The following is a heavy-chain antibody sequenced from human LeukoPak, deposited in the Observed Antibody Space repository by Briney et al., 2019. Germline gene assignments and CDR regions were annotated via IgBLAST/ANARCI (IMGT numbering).Heavy chain of an antibody. V-gene: IGHV3-30*02. J-gene: IGHJ4*02. CDR3: AKDLWYYYGSGSSTFDY. CDR1: GVTFSSDG. D-gene: IGHD3-10*01. Sequence: AGGSLRLSCAASGVTFSSDGMHWVGQAPGKGLEELAFIRYDGSNKYYADTVKGRFTISRDNSKNTLYLQMNSLRAEDTAVYYCAKDLWYYYGSGSSTFDYWGQGTLVTVSS. CDR2: IRYDGSNK.